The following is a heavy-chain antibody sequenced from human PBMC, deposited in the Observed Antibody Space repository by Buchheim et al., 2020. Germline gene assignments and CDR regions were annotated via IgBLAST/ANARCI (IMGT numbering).Heavy chain of an antibody. CDR2: ISNDGSRQ. Sequence: QVQLVESGGGVVQPGRSLRLSCAASGLSFSSYGMHWVRQAPGKGLEWVTVISNDGSRQAYADSVRGRFTISRDNSKSTLDLQMNSLSVDDAAVYYCARDIYSFGTVGTIDYWGQGT. J-gene: IGHJ4*02. CDR1: GLSFSSYG. CDR3: ARDIYSFGTVGTIDY. D-gene: IGHD1-26*01. V-gene: IGHV3-30*03.